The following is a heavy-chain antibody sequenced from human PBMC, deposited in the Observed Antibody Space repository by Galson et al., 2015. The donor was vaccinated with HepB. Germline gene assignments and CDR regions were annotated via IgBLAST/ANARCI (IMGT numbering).Heavy chain of an antibody. J-gene: IGHJ4*02. D-gene: IGHD3-10*02. CDR1: GFTFSNAW. V-gene: IGHV3-15*01. Sequence: SLRLSCAASGFTFSNAWMSWVRQAPGKGLGWVGRIKSKTDGGTTDYAAPVKGRFTISRDDSKNTLYLQMNSLKTEDTAVYYCTSLFGELLLLDYWGQGTLVTVSS. CDR2: IKSKTDGGTT. CDR3: TSLFGELLLLDY.